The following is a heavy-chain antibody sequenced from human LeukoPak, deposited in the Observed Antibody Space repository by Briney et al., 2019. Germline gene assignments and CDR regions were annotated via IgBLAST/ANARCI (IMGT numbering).Heavy chain of an antibody. J-gene: IGHJ5*02. Sequence: GGSLRLSCAASGFTFSSYGMHWVRQAPGKGLEWVAVISYDGSNKYYADSVKGRFTISRDNSKNTLYLQMNSLRAEDTAVYYCAKEKRLTIFGVVFNFEVYWFDPWGQGTLVTASS. CDR2: ISYDGSNK. CDR1: GFTFSSYG. CDR3: AKEKRLTIFGVVFNFEVYWFDP. D-gene: IGHD3-3*01. V-gene: IGHV3-30*18.